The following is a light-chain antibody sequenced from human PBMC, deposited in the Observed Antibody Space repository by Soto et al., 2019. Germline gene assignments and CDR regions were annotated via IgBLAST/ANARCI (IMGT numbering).Light chain of an antibody. CDR2: DVI. Sequence: QPALTQPASVSGSPGQPITISCSGTSSDIGGYNYVSWYQHHPGKAPKLIIYDVINRPSGVSNRFSGSKSANTASLTISGLQAEDEADYFCSSYTTSSTPVVFGGGTKVTVL. J-gene: IGLJ2*01. V-gene: IGLV2-14*03. CDR3: SSYTTSSTPVV. CDR1: SSDIGGYNY.